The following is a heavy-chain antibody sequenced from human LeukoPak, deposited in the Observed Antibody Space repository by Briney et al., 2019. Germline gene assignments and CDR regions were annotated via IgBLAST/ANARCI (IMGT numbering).Heavy chain of an antibody. D-gene: IGHD5-18*01. CDR3: ARGLRAPGPFDY. CDR1: GFTFSSYW. V-gene: IGHV3-74*01. J-gene: IGHJ4*02. Sequence: PGGSLRLSCAASGFTFSSYWMHWVRQAPGKGLVWVSRTNSDGSSTSYADSVKGRFTISRDNAKNTLYLQMNSLRAEDTAVYYCARGLRAPGPFDYWGQGTLVTVSS. CDR2: TNSDGSST.